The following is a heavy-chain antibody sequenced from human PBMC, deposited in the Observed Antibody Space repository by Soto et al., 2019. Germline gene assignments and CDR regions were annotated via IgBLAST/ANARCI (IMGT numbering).Heavy chain of an antibody. V-gene: IGHV4-61*01. CDR3: ARDFDLFNS. CDR2: VYHTGTT. Sequence: PSETLSLTCTVAGGSFKSGSYSWSWIRQPPGKGLEWIGYVYHTGTTSYNPSPKSRVSISMDTSKNHFSLNLDSVTSADTAVYFCARDFDLFNSWGEGTLVTVSS. D-gene: IGHD3-9*01. CDR1: GGSFKSGSYS. J-gene: IGHJ1*01.